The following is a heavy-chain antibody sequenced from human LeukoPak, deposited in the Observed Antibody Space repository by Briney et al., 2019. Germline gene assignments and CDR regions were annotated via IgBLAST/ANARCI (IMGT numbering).Heavy chain of an antibody. V-gene: IGHV1-69*06. D-gene: IGHD3-16*01. CDR2: IIPIFGTA. Sequence: PVKVSCKASGGTFSSYAISWVRQAPGQGLEWMGGIIPIFGTANYAQKFQGRVTITADKSTSTAYMELSSLRSEDTAVYYCTLGAPYYYYGMDVWGKGTTVTVSS. J-gene: IGHJ6*04. CDR1: GGTFSSYA. CDR3: TLGAPYYYYGMDV.